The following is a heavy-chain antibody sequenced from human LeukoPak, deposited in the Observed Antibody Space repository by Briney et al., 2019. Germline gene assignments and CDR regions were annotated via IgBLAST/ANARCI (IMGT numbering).Heavy chain of an antibody. Sequence: GGSLRLSCAASGFTFSSYGMHWVRQGPGKGLERVAVISYDGSNKYYADSVKGRFTISRDNSKNTLYLQMNSLRAEDTAVYYCAKDAFGSGSYTFDYWGQGTLVTVSS. CDR1: GFTFSSYG. V-gene: IGHV3-30*18. D-gene: IGHD3-10*01. CDR3: AKDAFGSGSYTFDY. J-gene: IGHJ4*02. CDR2: ISYDGSNK.